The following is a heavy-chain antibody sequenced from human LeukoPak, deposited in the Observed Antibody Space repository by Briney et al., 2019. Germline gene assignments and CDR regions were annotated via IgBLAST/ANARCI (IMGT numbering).Heavy chain of an antibody. Sequence: PSETLSLIRKVSGYPIGLDYYWVWIRQAPGRGLQWIGGFHRGRIQYNSALKSRVTISIDSSKNQFSLRMWPVTAADTAFYFCARAPSSYESGNGYPNLGWLDPWGQGALVTVSS. CDR1: GYPIGLDYY. D-gene: IGHD5-24*01. CDR2: FHRGRI. CDR3: ARAPSSYESGNGYPNLGWLDP. V-gene: IGHV4-38-2*02. J-gene: IGHJ5*02.